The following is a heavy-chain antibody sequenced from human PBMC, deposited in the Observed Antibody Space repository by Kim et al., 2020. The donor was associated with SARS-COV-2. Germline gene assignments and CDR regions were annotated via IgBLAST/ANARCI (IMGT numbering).Heavy chain of an antibody. Sequence: GGSLRLSCAASGFTVSSHYMSWVRQAPGKGLEWVSVLYSGGNTYYADSVKGRFTISRDNSKNTLYLQMNSLRAEDTAVYYCARDHWGGNSEEDYWGQGTL. CDR1: GFTVSSHY. V-gene: IGHV3-53*01. D-gene: IGHD2-21*02. CDR3: ARDHWGGNSEEDY. CDR2: LYSGGNT. J-gene: IGHJ4*02.